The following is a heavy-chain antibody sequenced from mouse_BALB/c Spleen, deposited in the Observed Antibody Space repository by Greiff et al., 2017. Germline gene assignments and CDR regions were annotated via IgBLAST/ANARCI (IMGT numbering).Heavy chain of an antibody. J-gene: IGHJ2*01. V-gene: IGHV3-8*02. CDR2: ISYSGST. Sequence: EVKLMESGPSLVKPSQTLSLTCSVTGDSITSGYWNWIRKFPGNKLEYMGYISYSGSTYYNPSLKSRISITRDTSKNQYYLQLNSVTTEDTATYYCARHYYGSYYFDYWGQGTTLTVSS. D-gene: IGHD1-1*01. CDR3: ARHYYGSYYFDY. CDR1: GDSITSGY.